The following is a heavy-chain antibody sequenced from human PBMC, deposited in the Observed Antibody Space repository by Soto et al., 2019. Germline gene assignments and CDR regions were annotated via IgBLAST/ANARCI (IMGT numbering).Heavy chain of an antibody. J-gene: IGHJ3*01. CDR1: GFTFDDYA. CDR3: VKDSSWEPRILDF. V-gene: IGHV3-9*01. CDR2: ISWNGKEI. Sequence: VQLVESGGGLEQPGRSLRLSCAGSGFTFDDYALHWVRQVPRKGLEWVSGISWNGKEIGYADSVKGRFIVSRDNAKNSLYLQLNILRVEDTALYFCVKDSSWEPRILDFWGQGTRVTVSS. D-gene: IGHD1-26*01.